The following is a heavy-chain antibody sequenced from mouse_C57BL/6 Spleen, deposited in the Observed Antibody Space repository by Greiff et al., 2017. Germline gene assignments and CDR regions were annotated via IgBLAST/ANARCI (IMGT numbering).Heavy chain of an antibody. Sequence: QVQLQQPGAELVRPGSSVKLSCKASGYTFTSYWMHWVKQRPIQGLEWIGNIDPSDSETHYNQKFKDKATLAVDKSSRTAYMQLSSLTSEDSAVYYCARGPTGAWFAYWGQGTLVTVSA. J-gene: IGHJ3*01. V-gene: IGHV1-52*01. D-gene: IGHD1-1*01. CDR2: IDPSDSET. CDR3: ARGPTGAWFAY. CDR1: GYTFTSYW.